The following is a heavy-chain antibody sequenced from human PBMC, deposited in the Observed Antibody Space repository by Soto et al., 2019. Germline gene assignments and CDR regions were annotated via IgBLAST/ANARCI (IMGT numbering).Heavy chain of an antibody. CDR1: EYTFTNYD. CDR2: MNPNGGKT. Sequence: QVQLVQSGAEVKKPGASVKFSCKAAEYTFTNYDFNWDRQATGQGLEWMGWMNPNGGKTAYAQKFQGRVTMTGNTSISPAYMELSSLRAADTAVYYCARGQERRGFDYWGQGTLVTVSS. D-gene: IGHD2-15*01. CDR3: ARGQERRGFDY. V-gene: IGHV1-8*01. J-gene: IGHJ4*02.